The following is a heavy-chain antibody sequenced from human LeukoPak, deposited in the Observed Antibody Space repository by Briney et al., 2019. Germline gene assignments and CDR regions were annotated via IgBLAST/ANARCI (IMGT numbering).Heavy chain of an antibody. J-gene: IGHJ4*02. Sequence: NTGGSLRLSCAASGFTFSSYAMNWVRQAPGKGLEWVSSISSSSSYIYYADSVKGRFTISRDNAKNSLYLQMNSLRAEDTAVYYCASEVVPAASEDYWGQGTLVTVSS. D-gene: IGHD2-2*01. CDR3: ASEVVPAASEDY. CDR1: GFTFSSYA. V-gene: IGHV3-21*01. CDR2: ISSSSSYI.